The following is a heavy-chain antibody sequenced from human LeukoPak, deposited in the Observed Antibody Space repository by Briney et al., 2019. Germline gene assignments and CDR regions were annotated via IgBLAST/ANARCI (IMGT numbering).Heavy chain of an antibody. Sequence: GGSLRLSCAASGFTFSSYAMSWVRQAPGKGLDWVSAISGSGGSTYYADSVKGRFTISRDNSKNTLYLQMNSLRAEDTAVYYCAKDPQYYYDSSGSWYFDLWGRGTLVTVSS. CDR3: AKDPQYYYDSSGSWYFDL. CDR1: GFTFSSYA. V-gene: IGHV3-23*01. D-gene: IGHD3-22*01. CDR2: ISGSGGST. J-gene: IGHJ2*01.